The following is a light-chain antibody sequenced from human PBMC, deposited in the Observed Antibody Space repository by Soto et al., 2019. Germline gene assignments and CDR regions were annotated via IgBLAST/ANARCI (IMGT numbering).Light chain of an antibody. J-gene: IGKJ3*01. Sequence: EIVWTQSPATLSLSPGERATLSCRASQSVSSYLAWYQQKPGQAPRLLIYDASNRATGIPARFSGSGSGTDFTLTISSLEPEDFAVYYCQQRSDFTFGPGTKVDIK. CDR1: QSVSSY. CDR2: DAS. V-gene: IGKV3-11*01. CDR3: QQRSDFT.